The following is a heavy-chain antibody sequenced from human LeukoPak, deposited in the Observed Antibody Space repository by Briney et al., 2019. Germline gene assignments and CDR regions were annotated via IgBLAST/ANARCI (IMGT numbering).Heavy chain of an antibody. CDR3: ARPTFSGYYSGPFDI. V-gene: IGHV4-39*01. CDR1: GGSISSSSYY. CDR2: IYYSGST. Sequence: PSETLSLTCTVSGGSISSSSYYWGWIRQPPGKGLEWIGSIYYSGSTYYNPSLKGRVTISVDTSKNQFSLKLSSVTAADTAVYFCARPTFSGYYSGPFDIWGQGTIVTVSS. D-gene: IGHD3-22*01. J-gene: IGHJ3*02.